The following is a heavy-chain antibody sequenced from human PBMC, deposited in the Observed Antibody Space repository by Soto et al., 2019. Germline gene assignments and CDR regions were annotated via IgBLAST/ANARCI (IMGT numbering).Heavy chain of an antibody. CDR1: GGSISSSGFS. V-gene: IGHV4-39*01. J-gene: IGHJ5*02. CDR3: TQLPSGSSDP. CDR2: AYYSGNT. Sequence: ETLSLTCTVSGGSISSSGFSRGWVRQPPGKGLEWIGCAYYSGNTYYNPSLKSRVTISVDTSGNQFSLRLNSVTAADTAVYYCTQLPSGSSDPCGPATL. D-gene: IGHD2-2*01.